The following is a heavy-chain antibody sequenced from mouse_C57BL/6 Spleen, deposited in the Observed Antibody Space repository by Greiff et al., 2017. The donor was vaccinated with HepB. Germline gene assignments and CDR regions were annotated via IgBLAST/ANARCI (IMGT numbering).Heavy chain of an antibody. CDR2: INPSNGGT. CDR3: ARSEGITTVVDWYFDV. Sequence: QVQLQQPGTELVKPGASVKLSCKASGYTFTSYWMHWVKQRPGQGLEWIGNINPSNGGTNYNEKFKSKATLTVDKSSSTAYMQLSSLTSEDSAVYYGARSEGITTVVDWYFDVWGTGTTVTVSS. V-gene: IGHV1-53*01. D-gene: IGHD1-1*01. J-gene: IGHJ1*03. CDR1: GYTFTSYW.